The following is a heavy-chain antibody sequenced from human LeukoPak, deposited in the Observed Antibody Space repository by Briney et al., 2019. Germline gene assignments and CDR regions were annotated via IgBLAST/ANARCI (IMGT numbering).Heavy chain of an antibody. CDR2: IYYSGST. V-gene: IGHV4-59*01. Sequence: SETLSLTCTVSGGSISSYYWSWVRQPPGKGLEWIGYIYYSGSTNYNPSLKSRVTISVDTSKNQFSLKLSSVTAADTAVYYCAAEDDYGDSPHYWGQGTLVTVSS. J-gene: IGHJ4*02. CDR3: AAEDDYGDSPHY. D-gene: IGHD4-17*01. CDR1: GGSISSYY.